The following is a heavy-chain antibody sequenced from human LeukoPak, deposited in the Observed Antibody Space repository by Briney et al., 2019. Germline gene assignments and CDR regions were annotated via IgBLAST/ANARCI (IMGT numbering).Heavy chain of an antibody. CDR1: GFTFSSYG. V-gene: IGHV3-30*02. J-gene: IGHJ4*02. CDR3: AKDERLRLGELSFDY. Sequence: PGGSLRLSCAASGFTFSSYGMHWVRQAPGKGLEWVAFIRYDGSNKYYADSVKGRLTISRDNSKNTLYLQMNSLRAEDTAVYYCAKDERLRLGELSFDYWGQGTLVTVSS. D-gene: IGHD3-16*02. CDR2: IRYDGSNK.